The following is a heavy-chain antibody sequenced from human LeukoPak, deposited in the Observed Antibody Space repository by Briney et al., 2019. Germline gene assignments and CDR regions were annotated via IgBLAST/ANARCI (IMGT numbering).Heavy chain of an antibody. Sequence: GGSLRLSCAASGFAFSSYSMNWVRQAPGKGLEWVSSISSSSSNIYYAGSVKGRFTISRDNAKNSLYLQMNSLRAEDTAVYYCARDHLAFTIFGVVDGYYYYYMDVWGKGTTVTVSS. CDR1: GFAFSSYS. D-gene: IGHD3-3*01. CDR3: ARDHLAFTIFGVVDGYYYYYMDV. V-gene: IGHV3-21*01. CDR2: ISSSSSNI. J-gene: IGHJ6*03.